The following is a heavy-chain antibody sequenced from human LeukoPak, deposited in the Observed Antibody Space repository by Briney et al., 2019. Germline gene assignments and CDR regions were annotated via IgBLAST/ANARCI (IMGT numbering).Heavy chain of an antibody. Sequence: SETLSLTCAVSGGSITSSHWWSWVRQSPGKGLECIGEIYHIGRTNYNPSLKSRVTMSVDKSKNQFSLKLSSVTAADTAVYYCARDRPYYYGSGSPKYYYGMDVWGKGTTVTVSS. V-gene: IGHV4-4*02. J-gene: IGHJ6*04. CDR2: IYHIGRT. CDR1: GGSITSSHW. CDR3: ARDRPYYYGSGSPKYYYGMDV. D-gene: IGHD3-10*01.